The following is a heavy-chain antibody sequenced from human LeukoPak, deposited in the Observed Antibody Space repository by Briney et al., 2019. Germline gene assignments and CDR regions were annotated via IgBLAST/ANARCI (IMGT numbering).Heavy chain of an antibody. D-gene: IGHD3-22*01. CDR1: RGAFSSYA. J-gene: IGHJ4*02. CDR2: IIPIFGTA. CDR3: ARENSSGYYYVGNPIDY. V-gene: IGHV1-69*13. Sequence: SVKVSCKASRGAFSSYAISWVRQAPGQGLEWMGGIIPIFGTANYAQKFQGRVTITADESTSTAYMELSSLRSEDTAVYYCARENSSGYYYVGNPIDYWGQGTLVTVSS.